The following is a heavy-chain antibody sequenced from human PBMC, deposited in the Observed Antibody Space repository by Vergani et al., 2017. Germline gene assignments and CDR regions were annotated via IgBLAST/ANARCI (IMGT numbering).Heavy chain of an antibody. CDR1: GGTFSSFA. J-gene: IGHJ4*02. CDR3: ARLMDNDYCDYPPGENHDY. D-gene: IGHD4-17*01. V-gene: IGHV1-69*01. CDR2: IIPIFGTA. Sequence: QVQLVQSGAEVKKPGSSVKVSCKASGGTFSSFAISWVRQAPGPGLEWMGGIIPIFGTANYAQKFQGRVTITADESTSTAYMELSSLRSEDTAVYYCARLMDNDYCDYPPGENHDYWGQGTLVTVSS.